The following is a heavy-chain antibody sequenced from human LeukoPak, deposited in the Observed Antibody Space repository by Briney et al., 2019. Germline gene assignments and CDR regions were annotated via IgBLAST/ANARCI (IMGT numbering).Heavy chain of an antibody. V-gene: IGHV3-30-3*01. CDR1: GFTFSSYA. Sequence: GGSLRLSCAASGFTFSSYAMHWVRQAPGKGLEWVAVISYDGSNKYYADSVKGRFTISRDNSKNTLYLQMNSLRAEDTAVYYCARDPVRLSGSYYFDYRGQGTLVTVSS. D-gene: IGHD1-26*01. CDR3: ARDPVRLSGSYYFDY. CDR2: ISYDGSNK. J-gene: IGHJ4*02.